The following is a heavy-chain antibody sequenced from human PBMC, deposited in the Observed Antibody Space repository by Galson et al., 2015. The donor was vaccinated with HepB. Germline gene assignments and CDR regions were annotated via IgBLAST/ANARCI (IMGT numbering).Heavy chain of an antibody. D-gene: IGHD2-2*01. CDR3: AIRKYCSSTSCKYDDY. CDR2: IIPILGIA. Sequence: SVKVSCKASGYTFTSYGISWVRQAPGQGLEWMGRIIPILGIANYAQKFQGRVTITADKSTSTAYMELSSLRSEDTAVYYCAIRKYCSSTSCKYDDYWGQGTLVTVSS. V-gene: IGHV1-69*04. CDR1: GYTFTSYG. J-gene: IGHJ4*02.